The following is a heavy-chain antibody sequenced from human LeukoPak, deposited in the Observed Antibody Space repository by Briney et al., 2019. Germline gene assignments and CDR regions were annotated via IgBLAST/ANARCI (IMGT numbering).Heavy chain of an antibody. CDR2: INHSGST. Sequence: SETLSLTCAVYGGSFSGYYWSWIRQPPGKGLEWIGEINHSGSTNYNPSLKSRVTISADTSKNQFSLKLSSVTAADTAVYYCARGAAAGDYWGQGTLVTVSS. V-gene: IGHV4-34*01. CDR3: ARGAAAGDY. CDR1: GGSFSGYY. J-gene: IGHJ4*02. D-gene: IGHD6-13*01.